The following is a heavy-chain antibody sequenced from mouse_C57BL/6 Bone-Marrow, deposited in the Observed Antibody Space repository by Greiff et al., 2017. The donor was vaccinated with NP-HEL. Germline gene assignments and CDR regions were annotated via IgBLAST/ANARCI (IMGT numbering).Heavy chain of an antibody. CDR2: IRSKSNNYAT. Sequence: EVQLVESGGGLVQPKGSLKLSCAASGFSFNTYAMNWVRQAPGKGLEWVARIRSKSNNYATYYADSVKDRFTISRDDSESMLYLQMNNLKTEDTAMYYCGGRWGGGVNAMDYWGQGTSVTVSS. D-gene: IGHD2-2*01. J-gene: IGHJ4*01. CDR1: GFSFNTYA. CDR3: GGRWGGGVNAMDY. V-gene: IGHV10-1*01.